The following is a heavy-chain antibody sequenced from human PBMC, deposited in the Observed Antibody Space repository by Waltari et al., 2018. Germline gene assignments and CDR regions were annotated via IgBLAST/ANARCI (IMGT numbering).Heavy chain of an antibody. CDR1: GGSISSYY. J-gene: IGHJ5*02. CDR3: ARDKNDFWSGYSYNWFDP. CDR2: IYTSGST. D-gene: IGHD3-3*01. Sequence: QVQLQESGPGLVKPSETLSLTCPVSGGSISSYYWSWIRRPAGKGLEGIGRIYTSGSTNYNPSLKSRVTMSVDTSKNQFSLKLSSVTAADTAVYYCARDKNDFWSGYSYNWFDPWGQGTLVTVSS. V-gene: IGHV4-4*07.